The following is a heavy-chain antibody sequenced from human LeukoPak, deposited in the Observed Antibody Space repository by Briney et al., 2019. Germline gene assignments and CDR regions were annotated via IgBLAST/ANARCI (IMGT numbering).Heavy chain of an antibody. CDR3: AGMRITTPTVRTLDY. J-gene: IGHJ4*02. CDR1: GGSMSTYY. CDR2: IYYTGST. Sequence: TSETLSLTCTVSGGSMSTYYWTWIRQPPGKGLEWIGFIYYTGSTNYNPSLKSRVTISVDTSKNQFSLKLSSVTAADTAVYYCAGMRITTPTVRTLDYWGQGTLVTVSS. V-gene: IGHV4-59*01. D-gene: IGHD1-14*01.